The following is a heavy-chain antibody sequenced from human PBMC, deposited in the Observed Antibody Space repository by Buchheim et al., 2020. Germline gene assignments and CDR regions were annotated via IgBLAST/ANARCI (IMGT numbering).Heavy chain of an antibody. CDR2: IRSKANSYAT. Sequence: ASGKGLEWVGRIRSKANSYATAYAASGKGRFTISRDDSKNTAYLQMNSLKTEDTAVYYCTRLEDSSGYYWVYYYYYYMDVWGKGTT. D-gene: IGHD3-22*01. CDR3: TRLEDSSGYYWVYYYYYYMDV. J-gene: IGHJ6*03. V-gene: IGHV3-73*01.